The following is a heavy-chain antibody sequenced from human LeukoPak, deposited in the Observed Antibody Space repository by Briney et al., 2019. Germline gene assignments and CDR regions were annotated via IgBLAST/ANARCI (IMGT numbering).Heavy chain of an antibody. Sequence: PGGSLRLSCAASGFSFSDFSMNWVRQAPGKGLEDIAYITTNSKSIWYAGSVKGRFTISRDNAKNSLYLQMNSLRVEDTAVYYCAITVDCRATTDCYSYFHHWGQGTLVTVSS. CDR1: GFSFSDFS. CDR2: ITTNSKSI. V-gene: IGHV3-48*01. CDR3: AITVDCRATTDCYSYFHH. D-gene: IGHD2-21*02. J-gene: IGHJ1*01.